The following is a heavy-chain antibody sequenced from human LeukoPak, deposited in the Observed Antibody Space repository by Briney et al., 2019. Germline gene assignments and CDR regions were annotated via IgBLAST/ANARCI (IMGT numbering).Heavy chain of an antibody. CDR1: GYTFTSYY. J-gene: IGHJ6*03. D-gene: IGHD5-18*01. Sequence: GASVKVSCKASGYTFTSYYMHWVRQAPGQGLEWMGIINPSGGSTSYAQKFQGRVTMTRDMSTSTVYMELSSLRSEDTAVYYCARGYSYGYEGYYYYMDVWGKGTTVTISS. CDR3: ARGYSYGYEGYYYYMDV. V-gene: IGHV1-46*01. CDR2: INPSGGST.